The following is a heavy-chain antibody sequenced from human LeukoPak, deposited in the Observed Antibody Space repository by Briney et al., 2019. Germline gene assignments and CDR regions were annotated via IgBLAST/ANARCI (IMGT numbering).Heavy chain of an antibody. CDR3: ARDEGYDSSGYYLGYYFDY. D-gene: IGHD3-22*01. Sequence: SETLSLTCADSGGSISSGGHSWSWTRQPPGKGLEGIRHIYQSGSTYYNPSLKSRVTISVDGSTNQFSLTLTSVTAADTAVYYCARDEGYDSSGYYLGYYFDYWGQGTLVTVSS. J-gene: IGHJ4*02. CDR1: GGSISSGGHS. V-gene: IGHV4-30-2*01. CDR2: IYQSGST.